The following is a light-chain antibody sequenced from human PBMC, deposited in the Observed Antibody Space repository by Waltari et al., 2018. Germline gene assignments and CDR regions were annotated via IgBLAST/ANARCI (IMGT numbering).Light chain of an antibody. CDR2: DAS. CDR1: QSVSTY. V-gene: IGKV3-11*01. CDR3: QQRSNWPPN. J-gene: IGKJ5*01. Sequence: EIVLTQSPATLSLSQGETATLSCRASQSVSTYLAWYQQKPGQAPRLLIYDASNRATCIPTRFSGSGSGTDFTLTISSLEPEDFAVYFCQQRSNWPPNFGQGTRLEIK.